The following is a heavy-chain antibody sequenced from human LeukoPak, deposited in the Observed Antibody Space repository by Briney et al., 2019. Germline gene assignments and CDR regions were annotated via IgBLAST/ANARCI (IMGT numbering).Heavy chain of an antibody. CDR3: AGYYYDSSGEEYFQH. CDR1: GYTFTSYA. Sequence: ASVKVSCKASGYTFTSYAMNCVRQAPGQGLEWMGWINTNTGNPTYAQGFTGRFVFSLDTSVSTAYLQISSLKAEDTAVYYCAGYYYDSSGEEYFQHWGQGTLVTVSS. CDR2: INTNTGNP. J-gene: IGHJ1*01. V-gene: IGHV7-4-1*02. D-gene: IGHD3-22*01.